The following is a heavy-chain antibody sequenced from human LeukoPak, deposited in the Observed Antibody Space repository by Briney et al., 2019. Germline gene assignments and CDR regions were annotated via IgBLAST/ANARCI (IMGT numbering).Heavy chain of an antibody. V-gene: IGHV3-23*01. Sequence: PGGSLRLSCAASGFTFSSYWMSWVRQAPGKGLEWVSAITGSGVSTYYADSVKGRFTISRDNSKNTLYLQMNSLRAEDTAVYYCAKPAAYSSTWRTFDPWGQGTLVTVSS. CDR1: GFTFSSYW. CDR3: AKPAAYSSTWRTFDP. D-gene: IGHD6-13*01. CDR2: ITGSGVST. J-gene: IGHJ5*02.